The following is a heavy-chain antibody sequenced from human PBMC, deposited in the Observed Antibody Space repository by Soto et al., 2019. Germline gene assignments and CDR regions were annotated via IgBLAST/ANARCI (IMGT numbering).Heavy chain of an antibody. CDR3: ARGDTPMNTGMDSFDI. V-gene: IGHV3-7*01. CDR1: GFTFSRYW. J-gene: IGHJ3*02. Sequence: GGSLRLSCAASGFTFSRYWMNWVRQAPGKGLEWVANIKQDGTEKNYVDSVKGRFTISRDNARKSLYLQMDSLRAEDTAVYFCARGDTPMNTGMDSFDIWGQGTMVTVSS. CDR2: IKQDGTEK. D-gene: IGHD5-18*01.